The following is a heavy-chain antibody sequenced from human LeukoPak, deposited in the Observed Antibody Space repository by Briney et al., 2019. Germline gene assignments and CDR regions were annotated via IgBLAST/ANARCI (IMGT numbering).Heavy chain of an antibody. D-gene: IGHD6-13*01. CDR1: GGSISSSSYY. V-gene: IGHV4-39*01. J-gene: IGHJ4*02. CDR3: ARLVGPEKQYSSSWYCDY. Sequence: PSETLSLTCTVSGGSISSSSYYWGWIRQPPGKGLEWIGSIYYSGSTYYNPSLKSRVTISVDTSKNQFSLKLSSVTAADTAVYYCARLVGPEKQYSSSWYCDYWGQGTLVTVSS. CDR2: IYYSGST.